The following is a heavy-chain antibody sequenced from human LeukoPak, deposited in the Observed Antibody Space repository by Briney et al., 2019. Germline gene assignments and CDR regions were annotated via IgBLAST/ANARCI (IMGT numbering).Heavy chain of an antibody. CDR1: GYSFTNHW. D-gene: IGHD3-22*01. V-gene: IGHV5-51*01. CDR2: IYPGDSDT. CDR3: ARRWDSSGFDF. Sequence: GESLKISCKGSGYSFTNHWIGWVRQMPGKGLEWMGIIYPGDSDTRYRPSFQGQVTISADKSISTAYLQWSSLKASDTAMYYCARRWDSSGFDFWGQGTLVTVSS. J-gene: IGHJ4*02.